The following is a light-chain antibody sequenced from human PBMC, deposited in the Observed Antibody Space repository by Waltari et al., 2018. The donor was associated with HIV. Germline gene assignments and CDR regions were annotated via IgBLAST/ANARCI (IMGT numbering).Light chain of an antibody. Sequence: QSVLTQPPSVSEAPGQRVSISCTGSPSNIQAGHDVHWYPQVPGTAPTLLTFGNTNRPAGVPDRISGSKSGTSASLAISGLRAEDEAYYYCQSYDSSLSGSWVFGGGTKLTVL. CDR3: QSYDSSLSGSWV. CDR2: GNT. CDR1: PSNIQAGHD. V-gene: IGLV1-40*01. J-gene: IGLJ3*02.